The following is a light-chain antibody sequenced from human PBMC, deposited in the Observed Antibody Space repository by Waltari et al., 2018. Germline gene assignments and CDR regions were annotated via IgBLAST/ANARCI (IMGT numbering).Light chain of an antibody. J-gene: IGLJ2*01. CDR1: SPTIGAGSD. CDR3: QSYDSSLSAYVV. V-gene: IGLV1-40*01. Sequence: QSVLTQPPSVSGAPGQRVTTSCTGSSPTIGAGSDVHWYQQLPGTAPKLLIYGNSNRPSGVPDRFSGSKSGTSASLAITGLQAEDEADYYCQSYDSSLSAYVVFGGGTKLTVL. CDR2: GNS.